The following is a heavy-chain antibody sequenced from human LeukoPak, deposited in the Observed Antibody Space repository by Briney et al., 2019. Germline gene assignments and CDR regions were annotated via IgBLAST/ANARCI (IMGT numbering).Heavy chain of an antibody. J-gene: IGHJ4*01. CDR3: ARDPTTVTTGVLGY. CDR2: ISSSSSYI. Sequence: GGSLRLSCAASGFTFSSYSMNWVRQAPGKGLEWVSSISSSSSYIYYADSVKGRFIISRDNSKNTVYLQMNSLRADDTAVYYCARDPTTVTTGVLGYWGQGTLVTVSS. V-gene: IGHV3-21*01. CDR1: GFTFSSYS. D-gene: IGHD4-17*01.